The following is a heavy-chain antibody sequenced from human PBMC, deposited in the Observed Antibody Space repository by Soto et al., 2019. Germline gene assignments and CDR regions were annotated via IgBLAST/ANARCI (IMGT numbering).Heavy chain of an antibody. CDR1: GVRFSGYA. V-gene: IGHV3-23*01. CDR3: ATVIFFHMTFVT. CDR2: ISGDADTI. D-gene: IGHD3-3*02. J-gene: IGHJ5*01. Sequence: EVKLLGSGGGLVQPGGSLRLSCDAFGVRFSGYAMSWVRQAPGKGLEWVASISGDADTIYYGDSVKGRFTLSRDNSNNTLFLKMSSLRAGDTAIYYCATVIFFHMTFVTWGQGTPVTVSS.